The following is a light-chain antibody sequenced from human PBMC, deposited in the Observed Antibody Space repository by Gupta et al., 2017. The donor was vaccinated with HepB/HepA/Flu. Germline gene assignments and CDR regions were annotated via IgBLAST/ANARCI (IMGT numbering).Light chain of an antibody. Sequence: DIQLTQSPSFLSASVGDRVTITCRASQGISTYLAWYEQKPGKAPNLLIYGASTLQSGVPSRFSGSGSGTEFTLTISSLQPEDFATYFCQQLDVYPWTFGQGTKVEIK. J-gene: IGKJ1*01. CDR3: QQLDVYPWT. V-gene: IGKV1-9*01. CDR2: GAS. CDR1: QGISTY.